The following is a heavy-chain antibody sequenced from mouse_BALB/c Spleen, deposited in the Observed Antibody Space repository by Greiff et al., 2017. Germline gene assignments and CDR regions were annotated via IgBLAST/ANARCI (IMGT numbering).Heavy chain of an antibody. CDR3: ARWVITTAPYFDY. Sequence: VHVKQSGPELVKPGASVKMSCKASGYTFTSYVMHWVKQKPGQGLEWIGYINPYNDGTKYNEKFKGKATLTSDKSSSTAYMELSSLTSEDSAVYYCARWVITTAPYFDYWGQGTTLTVSS. J-gene: IGHJ2*01. D-gene: IGHD1-2*01. CDR2: INPYNDGT. CDR1: GYTFTSYV. V-gene: IGHV1-14*01.